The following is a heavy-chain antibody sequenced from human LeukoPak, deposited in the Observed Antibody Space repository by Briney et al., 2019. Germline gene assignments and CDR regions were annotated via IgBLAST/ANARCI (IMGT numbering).Heavy chain of an antibody. CDR1: GYTFSGYY. Sequence: ASVKVSCKASGYTFSGYYMHWVRQAPGQGLEWMGWINPNSGGTNYAQKFQGRVTMTRDTSINTAYMELSSLRSDDTAVFYCARADLGGYSGLSDYWGQGTLVTVSS. CDR3: ARADLGGYSGLSDY. V-gene: IGHV1-2*02. D-gene: IGHD5-12*01. J-gene: IGHJ4*02. CDR2: INPNSGGT.